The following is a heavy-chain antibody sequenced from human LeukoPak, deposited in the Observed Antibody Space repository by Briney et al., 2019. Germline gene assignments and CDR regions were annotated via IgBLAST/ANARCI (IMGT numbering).Heavy chain of an antibody. D-gene: IGHD1-1*01. CDR3: ARPPDNCGIDDY. CDR1: GGTFSSYA. J-gene: IGHJ4*02. V-gene: IGHV1-46*04. CDR2: INPSAGST. Sequence: GASVKVSCKASGGTFSSYAISWVRQAPGQGLEWMGIINPSAGSTSYAPKLQGRVTLTRDTSTSTVYMELSSLGYEDTAIYYCARPPDNCGIDDYGGRGTLLTVSS.